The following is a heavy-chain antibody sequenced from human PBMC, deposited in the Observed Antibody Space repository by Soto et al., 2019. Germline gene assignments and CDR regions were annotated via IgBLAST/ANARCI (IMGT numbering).Heavy chain of an antibody. V-gene: IGHV1-69*01. D-gene: IGHD3-10*01. J-gene: IGHJ4*02. CDR3: AVGRSGPGPYYFGY. CDR1: GGTFSSYA. CDR2: IIPIYGTA. Sequence: QVQLVQSGAEVKKPGSSVKVSCKASGGTFSSYAISWVRQAPGQGLECMGGIIPIYGTANYAPKFQCRVTITADEYTSTAYMELSRMRSEDTAVYYCAVGRSGPGPYYFGYWGQGTLCTVAS.